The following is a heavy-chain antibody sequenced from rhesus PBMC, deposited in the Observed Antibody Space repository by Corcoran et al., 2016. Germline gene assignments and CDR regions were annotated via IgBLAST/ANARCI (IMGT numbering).Heavy chain of an antibody. D-gene: IGHD6-25*01. Sequence: QLQLQESGPGLVKPSETLSLTCAVSGYSISSGYGWSWIRQPPGKGLEWIGNIDGNIAGTNYNPSLKDRVTILKYTSKNQFSLKLRSVTAADTAVYYCARLRQYYFDYWGQGVLVTVSS. J-gene: IGHJ4*01. CDR1: GYSISSGYG. CDR2: IDGNIAGT. CDR3: ARLRQYYFDY. V-gene: IGHV4-81*01.